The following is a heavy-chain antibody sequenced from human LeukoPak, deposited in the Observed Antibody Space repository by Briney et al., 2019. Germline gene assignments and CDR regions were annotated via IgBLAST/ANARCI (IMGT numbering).Heavy chain of an antibody. CDR3: ARHPGAGWFAP. CDR2: INPGDSDT. CDR1: GYSFTRSW. D-gene: IGHD3-10*01. Sequence: KNGESLKISCQASGYSFTRSWIGWARQMPGKGPEWMAIINPGDSDTRYSPSFQGQVTISADKSISTVYLQWGSLKASDTAMYYCARHPGAGWFAPWGQGTLVTVSS. V-gene: IGHV5-51*01. J-gene: IGHJ5*02.